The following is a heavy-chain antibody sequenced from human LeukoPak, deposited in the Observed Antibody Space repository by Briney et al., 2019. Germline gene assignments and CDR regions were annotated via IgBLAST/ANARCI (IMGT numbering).Heavy chain of an antibody. CDR3: ARGFCTSSSCYNDY. Sequence: GGSLRLSCAASGFTVSSSYMSWVRQAPGKGLEWVATMSFDVNNKYYADSVRGRLTISRDNSKNTLYLQMNSLRAEDTAVYSCARGFCTSSSCYNDYWGQGTLVTVSS. D-gene: IGHD2-2*02. V-gene: IGHV3-30*03. J-gene: IGHJ4*02. CDR1: GFTVSSSY. CDR2: MSFDVNNK.